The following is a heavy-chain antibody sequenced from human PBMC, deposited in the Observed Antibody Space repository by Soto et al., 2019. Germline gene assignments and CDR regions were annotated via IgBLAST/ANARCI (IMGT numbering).Heavy chain of an antibody. V-gene: IGHV3-33*01. D-gene: IGHD1-26*01. CDR3: ARRGIISGSTFDC. J-gene: IGHJ4*02. Sequence: QVQLVESGGGVVQPGRSLRLSCAASGFSFSSHGMHWVRQAPGKGLEWVAVIWYDGSNKYYADYVEGRFTISRDNSKNTLYLQMNSLRVEDTAVYYCARRGIISGSTFDCWGQGTLVTVSS. CDR2: IWYDGSNK. CDR1: GFSFSSHG.